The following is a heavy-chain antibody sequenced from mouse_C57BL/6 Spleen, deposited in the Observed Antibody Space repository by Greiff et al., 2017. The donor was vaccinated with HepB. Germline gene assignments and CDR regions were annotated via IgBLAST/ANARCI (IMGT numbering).Heavy chain of an antibody. CDR1: GYTFTDYE. D-gene: IGHD2-1*01. Sequence: VQLQQSGAELVRPGASVTLSCKASGYTFTDYEMHWVKQTPVHGLEWIGAIDPETGGTAYNQKFKGKAILTADKSSSTAYMELRSLTSEDSAVYYCTRGGIYYGNSRYFDVWGTGTTVTVSS. CDR2: IDPETGGT. CDR3: TRGGIYYGNSRYFDV. J-gene: IGHJ1*03. V-gene: IGHV1-15*01.